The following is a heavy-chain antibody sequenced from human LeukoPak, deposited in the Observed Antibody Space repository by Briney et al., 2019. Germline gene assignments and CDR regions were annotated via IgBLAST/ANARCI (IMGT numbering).Heavy chain of an antibody. CDR2: INHSGST. CDR3: ARGPDYGDSDSPFDY. D-gene: IGHD4-17*01. CDR1: GGSFSGYY. J-gene: IGHJ4*02. Sequence: SETLSLTCAVYGGSFSGYYWSWIRQHPGKGLEWIGEINHSGSTNYNPSLKSRVTISVDTSKNQFSLKLSSVTAADTAAYYCARGPDYGDSDSPFDYWGQGTLVTVSS. V-gene: IGHV4-34*01.